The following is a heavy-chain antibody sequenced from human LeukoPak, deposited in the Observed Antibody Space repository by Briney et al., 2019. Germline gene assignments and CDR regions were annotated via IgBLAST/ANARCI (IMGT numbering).Heavy chain of an antibody. Sequence: ASVKVSCKDSGGTFSSYTISWVRQAPGQGLEWMGRIIPILGIANYAQKFQGRVAITADKSTSTAYMELSSLRSEDTAVYYCARDPGDGYFDYWGQGTLVTVSS. CDR2: IIPILGIA. D-gene: IGHD2-21*02. CDR3: ARDPGDGYFDY. CDR1: GGTFSSYT. J-gene: IGHJ4*02. V-gene: IGHV1-69*04.